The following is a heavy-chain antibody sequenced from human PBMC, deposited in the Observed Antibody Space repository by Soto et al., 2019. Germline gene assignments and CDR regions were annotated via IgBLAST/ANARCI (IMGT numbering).Heavy chain of an antibody. CDR1: GGSISSSNW. CDR2: IYHSGST. Sequence: PSETLSLTCAVSGGSISSSNWWSWVRQPPGKGLEWIGEIYHSGSTNYNPSLKSRVTISVDKSKNQFSLKLSSVTAADTAVYYCARCDYDSRGYYYGMDVWGQGTTVTVSS. J-gene: IGHJ6*02. CDR3: ARCDYDSRGYYYGMDV. V-gene: IGHV4-4*02. D-gene: IGHD3-22*01.